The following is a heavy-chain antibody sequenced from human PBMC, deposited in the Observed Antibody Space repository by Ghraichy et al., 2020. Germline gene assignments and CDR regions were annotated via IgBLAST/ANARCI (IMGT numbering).Heavy chain of an antibody. V-gene: IGHV1-3*01. D-gene: IGHD6-19*01. Sequence: ASVKVSCKASGYTFTNYAMHWVRQAPGQRLEWMGWINAGNGNTKYSQKFQGRVTITRDTSASTAYMELSSLRSEDTAVYYCARGEGEGQWPLLDYWGQGTLVTVSS. CDR1: GYTFTNYA. CDR3: ARGEGEGQWPLLDY. J-gene: IGHJ4*02. CDR2: INAGNGNT.